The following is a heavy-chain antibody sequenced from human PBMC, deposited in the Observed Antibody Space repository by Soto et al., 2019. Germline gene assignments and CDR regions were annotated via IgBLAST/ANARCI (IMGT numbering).Heavy chain of an antibody. Sequence: ASVKVSCKASGYTFTGYYMHWVRQAPGQGLEWMGWINPYNGNTNYAQKLQGRVTMTTDTSTSTAYMELRSLRSDDTAVYYCARGGNDFWSGYNWFDPWGQGTLVTVSS. V-gene: IGHV1-18*04. CDR2: INPYNGNT. CDR3: ARGGNDFWSGYNWFDP. J-gene: IGHJ5*02. CDR1: GYTFTGYY. D-gene: IGHD3-3*01.